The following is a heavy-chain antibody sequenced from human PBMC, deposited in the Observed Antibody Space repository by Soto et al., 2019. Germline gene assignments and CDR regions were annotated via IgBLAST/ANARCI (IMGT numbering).Heavy chain of an antibody. CDR3: TPFFSASYYSFPFDY. Sequence: GGSLRLSCAASGFTFSNAWMSWVRQAPGKGLEWVGRIKSKTDGGTTDYAAPVKGRFTISRDDSKNTLYLQMNSLKTEDTAVYYCTPFFSASYYSFPFDYWGQGTLVTVSS. D-gene: IGHD1-26*01. CDR1: GFTFSNAW. CDR2: IKSKTDGGTT. J-gene: IGHJ4*02. V-gene: IGHV3-15*01.